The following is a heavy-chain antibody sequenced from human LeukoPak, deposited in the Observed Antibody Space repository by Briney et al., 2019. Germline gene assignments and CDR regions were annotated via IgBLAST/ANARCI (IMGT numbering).Heavy chain of an antibody. D-gene: IGHD3-10*01. J-gene: IGHJ5*02. Sequence: ASVKVSCKASGYTFTGYYMHWVQQAPGQGLEWMGWINPNSGGTNYAQKFQGRVTMTRDTSISTAYMELSRLRSDDTAVYYCARDRAGITMVRGVNNWFDPWGQGTLVTVSS. CDR3: ARDRAGITMVRGVNNWFDP. V-gene: IGHV1-2*02. CDR2: INPNSGGT. CDR1: GYTFTGYY.